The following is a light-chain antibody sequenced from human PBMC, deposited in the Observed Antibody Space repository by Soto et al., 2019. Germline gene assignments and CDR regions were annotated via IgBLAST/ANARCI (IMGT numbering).Light chain of an antibody. CDR2: EVS. J-gene: IGLJ3*02. CDR3: SSYTSSSTPWV. V-gene: IGLV2-14*01. Sequence: QSALTQPASVSGSPGQSITISCTGTSSDVGGYNYVSWYQQHTGKAPKLMIYEVSNRPSGVSNRFSGSKSGNTASLTISGLQAEDEADYDCSSYTSSSTPWVFGGGTKLTVL. CDR1: SSDVGGYNY.